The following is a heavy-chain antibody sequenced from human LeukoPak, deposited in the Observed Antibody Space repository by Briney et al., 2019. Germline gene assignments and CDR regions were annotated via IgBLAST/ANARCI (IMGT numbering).Heavy chain of an antibody. J-gene: IGHJ4*02. CDR2: ISRTSTYI. D-gene: IGHD3-22*01. V-gene: IGHV3-21*01. Sequence: GGSLRLSCVGSGFSFSGNSMNWVRQAPGRGLEWVSGISRTSTYIYYADSVQGRFTISRDNAKNSLYLQMDSLRAEDTAVYYCARDFVNSGYYFDYWGQGTQVTVSS. CDR3: ARDFVNSGYYFDY. CDR1: GFSFSGNS.